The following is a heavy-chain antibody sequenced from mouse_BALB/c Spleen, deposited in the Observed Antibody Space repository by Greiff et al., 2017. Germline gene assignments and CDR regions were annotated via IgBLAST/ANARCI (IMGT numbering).Heavy chain of an antibody. Sequence: LVKPGASVKISCTASGYSFTGYYMHWVKQSPGKSLEWIGYISCYNGATSYNQKFKGKATFTVDTSSSTAYMQFNSLTSEDSAVYYCARWGDYYGSSYMDYWGQGTSVTVSS. CDR2: ISCYNGAT. D-gene: IGHD1-1*01. V-gene: IGHV1S34*01. CDR3: ARWGDYYGSSYMDY. CDR1: GYSFTGYY. J-gene: IGHJ4*01.